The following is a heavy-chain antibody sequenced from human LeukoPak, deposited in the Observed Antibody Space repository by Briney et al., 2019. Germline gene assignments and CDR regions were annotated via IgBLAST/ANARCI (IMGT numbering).Heavy chain of an antibody. V-gene: IGHV1-18*01. D-gene: IGHD6-13*01. CDR1: GYTFTSYG. Sequence: ASVKVSCKASGYTFTSYGISWVRQAPGQGLEWMGWISAYNGNTNYAQKFQGRVTMTRNTSISTAYMGLSSLRSEDTAVYYCARAGITAAATHFQHWGQGTLVTVSS. J-gene: IGHJ1*01. CDR2: ISAYNGNT. CDR3: ARAGITAAATHFQH.